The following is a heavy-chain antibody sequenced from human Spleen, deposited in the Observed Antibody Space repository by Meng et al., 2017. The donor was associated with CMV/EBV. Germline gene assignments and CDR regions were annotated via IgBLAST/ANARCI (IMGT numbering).Heavy chain of an antibody. CDR1: GFTFRSFA. CDR3: AKNDFWDRGGMDV. D-gene: IGHD3-3*01. Sequence: GGSLRLSCAASGFTFRSFAMSWVRQAPGKGLEWVSAISGSGGITYYADSVKGRFTISRDNSKNTLYLEMNSLRAEDTAVYYCAKNDFWDRGGMDVWGQGTTVTVSS. J-gene: IGHJ6*02. V-gene: IGHV3-23*01. CDR2: ISGSGGIT.